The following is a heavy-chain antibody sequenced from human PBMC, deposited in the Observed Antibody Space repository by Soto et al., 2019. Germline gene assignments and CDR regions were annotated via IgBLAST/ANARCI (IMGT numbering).Heavy chain of an antibody. D-gene: IGHD3-16*01. CDR3: ARHNGPLYVGYYYDMDV. J-gene: IGHJ6*02. V-gene: IGHV4-34*01. Sequence: PSETLSLTCAVYGGSFSGYYWRWIRQPPGKGLEWIGEIYHSESTNYNPSFKSRVAMSVDTSKNQFSLKLSSVTAADTAVYYCARHNGPLYVGYYYDMDVWGQGTTVTVSS. CDR1: GGSFSGYY. CDR2: IYHSEST.